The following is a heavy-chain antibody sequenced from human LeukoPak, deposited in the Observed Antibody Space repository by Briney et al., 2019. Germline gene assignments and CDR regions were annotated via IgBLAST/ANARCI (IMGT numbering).Heavy chain of an antibody. CDR2: ISTTSSYF. D-gene: IGHD3-16*01. J-gene: IGHJ6*02. Sequence: GWSLTLSCAASGFTFRTYSMHWVRQAPGRGLAWVSSISTTSSYFYYADSVRGRFTISRDNAKNTLFLQMISLRAEDTAVYYCARVGPPSYAMDVWGQGTTVTVS. V-gene: IGHV3-21*01. CDR1: GFTFRTYS. CDR3: ARVGPPSYAMDV.